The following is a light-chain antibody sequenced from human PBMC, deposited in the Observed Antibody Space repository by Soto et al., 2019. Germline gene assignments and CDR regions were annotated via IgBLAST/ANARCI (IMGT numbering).Light chain of an antibody. CDR2: AAS. J-gene: IGKJ5*01. CDR3: QQYYSYPRIT. CDR1: QGISSY. V-gene: IGKV1-8*01. Sequence: AIRMTQSPSSFSASTGDRVTITCRASQGISSYLAWYQQKPGKAPKLLIYAASTLQSGVAPRFSGSGSGTDFTLTISCLQSEDFATYYCQQYYSYPRITFGQGTLLEIK.